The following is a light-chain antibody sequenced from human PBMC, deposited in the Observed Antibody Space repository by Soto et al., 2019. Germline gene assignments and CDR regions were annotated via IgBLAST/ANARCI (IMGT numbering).Light chain of an antibody. J-gene: IGLJ3*02. CDR1: SSNIGAAYD. CDR2: GNS. V-gene: IGLV1-40*01. Sequence: QSVLTQPPSVSGAPGQRVTISCTGSSSNIGAAYDVDWYQQLPGTAPKLLIYGNSNRPSGVPDRFSGSKSATSASLAITGLQAEDEADYYCQSYDSTLSGWVFGGGTKVTVL. CDR3: QSYDSTLSGWV.